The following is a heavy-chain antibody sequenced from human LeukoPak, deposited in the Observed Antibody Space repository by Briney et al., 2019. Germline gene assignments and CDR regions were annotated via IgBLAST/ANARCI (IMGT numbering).Heavy chain of an antibody. V-gene: IGHV4-31*03. CDR1: GGSISSGGYY. CDR3: ARGRDYVWGSYRYGDSFDY. Sequence: PSETLSLTCTVSGGSISSGGYYLSWIRQHPAKGLEWIVYIYYSGSTYYNPSLKSRVTISIDTSKNQFSLKLSSVTAADTAVYYCARGRDYVWGSYRYGDSFDYWGQGTLVTVSS. D-gene: IGHD3-16*02. J-gene: IGHJ4*02. CDR2: IYYSGST.